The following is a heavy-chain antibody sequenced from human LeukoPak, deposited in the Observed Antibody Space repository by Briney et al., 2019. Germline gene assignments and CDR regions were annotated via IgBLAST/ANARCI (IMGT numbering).Heavy chain of an antibody. V-gene: IGHV3-30-3*01. CDR1: GFTSSSYA. CDR3: ARDKYYYGSGSPAFLAY. CDR2: ISYDGSNK. Sequence: PGGSLRLSCAASGFTSSSYAMHWVRQAPGKGLEWVAVISYDGSNKYYADSVKGRFTISRDNSKNTLYLQMNSLRAEDTAVYYCARDKYYYGSGSPAFLAYWGQGTLVTVSS. D-gene: IGHD3-10*01. J-gene: IGHJ4*02.